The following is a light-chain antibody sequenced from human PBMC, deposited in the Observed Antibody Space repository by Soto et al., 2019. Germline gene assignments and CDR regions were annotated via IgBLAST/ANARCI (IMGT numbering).Light chain of an antibody. J-gene: IGKJ4*01. V-gene: IGKV1-9*01. CDR1: QDMNKN. CDR3: QQVNSYPLT. Sequence: DIQMTQSPSSLSASVGDRVTITCQASQDMNKNLIWYQQKPGKAPKFLIYATSTFQSGLPSRFSGSGSGTEFTLTISSLQPEDCATYYCQQVNSYPLTFGGGTKVDIK. CDR2: ATS.